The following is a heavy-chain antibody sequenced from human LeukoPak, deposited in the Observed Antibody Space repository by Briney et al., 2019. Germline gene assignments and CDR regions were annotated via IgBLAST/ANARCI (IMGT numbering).Heavy chain of an antibody. Sequence: SETLSLTCAVFGGSFSGYYWTWIRQSPGKGLEWIGQINHSGSANYNRPLKSRVTITIESSKNQFSLELSSVTAADSAMYYCATGKYDSSDYSGGWYYFDYWGQGTLVTVSS. CDR2: INHSGSA. V-gene: IGHV4-34*01. CDR3: ATGKYDSSDYSGGWYYFDY. D-gene: IGHD3-22*01. CDR1: GGSFSGYY. J-gene: IGHJ4*02.